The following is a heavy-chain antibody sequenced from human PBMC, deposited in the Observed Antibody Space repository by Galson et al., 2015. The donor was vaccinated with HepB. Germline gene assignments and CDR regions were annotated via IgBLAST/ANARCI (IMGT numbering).Heavy chain of an antibody. CDR1: GGTFSSYA. CDR2: ISAYNGNT. D-gene: IGHD1-1*01. Sequence: SVKVSCKASGGTFSSYAISWVRQAPGQGLEWMGWISAYNGNTNYAQKLQGRVTMTTDTSTSTAYMELSSLRSEDTAVYYCARAPVKPERRGLMYYYYYMDVWGKGTTVTVSS. CDR3: ARAPVKPERRGLMYYYYYMDV. V-gene: IGHV1-18*01. J-gene: IGHJ6*03.